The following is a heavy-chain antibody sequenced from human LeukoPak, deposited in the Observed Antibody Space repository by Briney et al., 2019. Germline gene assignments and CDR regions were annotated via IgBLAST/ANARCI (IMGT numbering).Heavy chain of an antibody. CDR2: IYYSGST. CDR1: GGSISSSSYY. J-gene: IGHJ4*02. D-gene: IGHD6-13*01. CDR3: ARAMYSSSWYPGGLDY. Sequence: SETLSLTCTVSGGSISSSSYYWGWIRQPPGKGLEWIGSIYYSGSTYYNPSLKSRVTISVDTSKNQFSLKLSSVTAADTAVYYCARAMYSSSWYPGGLDYWGQGTLVTVSS. V-gene: IGHV4-39*01.